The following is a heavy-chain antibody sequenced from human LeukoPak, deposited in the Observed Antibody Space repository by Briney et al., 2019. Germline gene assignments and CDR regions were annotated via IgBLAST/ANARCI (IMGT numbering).Heavy chain of an antibody. D-gene: IGHD6-19*01. Sequence: SETLSLTCTVSGGSISSYYWSWIRQPPGKGLEWIGYIYYSGSTNYNPSLKSRVTISVDTSKNQFSLKLSSETAADTAVYYFARQSPSGWLDYWGQGTLVTVSS. CDR3: ARQSPSGWLDY. CDR2: IYYSGST. V-gene: IGHV4-59*08. CDR1: GGSISSYY. J-gene: IGHJ4*02.